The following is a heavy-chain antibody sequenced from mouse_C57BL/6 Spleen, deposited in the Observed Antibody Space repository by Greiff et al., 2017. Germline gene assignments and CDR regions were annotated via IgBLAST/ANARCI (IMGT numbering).Heavy chain of an antibody. J-gene: IGHJ3*01. CDR1: GYTFTSYG. D-gene: IGHD2-4*01. V-gene: IGHV1-58*01. Sequence: VQLQQSGAELVRPGSSVKISCKTSGYTFTSYGINWVKQRPGQGLEWIGYIYIGSGYTEYNEKFKGKATLTSDTYSSTAYMQLSSLTSGDSAIDFCARSGYDYDVSSWFAYGGQGNLVTVSA. CDR2: IYIGSGYT. CDR3: ARSGYDYDVSSWFAY.